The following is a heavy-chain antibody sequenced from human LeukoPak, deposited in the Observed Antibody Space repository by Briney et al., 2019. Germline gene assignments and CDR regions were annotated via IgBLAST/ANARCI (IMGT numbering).Heavy chain of an antibody. CDR2: IYPGDSDT. CDR3: ARPIHYYDSSGYFGGNAFDI. Sequence: GESLQISCKGSGYSFTSYWIGWVRQLPGKGLGWMGIIYPGDSDTRYSPSFQGQVTISADKSISTAYLQWSSLKASDTAMYYCARPIHYYDSSGYFGGNAFDIWGQGTMVTVSS. V-gene: IGHV5-51*01. CDR1: GYSFTSYW. D-gene: IGHD3-22*01. J-gene: IGHJ3*02.